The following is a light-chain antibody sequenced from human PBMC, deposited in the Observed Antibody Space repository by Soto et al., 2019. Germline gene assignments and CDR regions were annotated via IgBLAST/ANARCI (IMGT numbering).Light chain of an antibody. Sequence: EIVMTQSPATLSVSPGERATLSCRASQSVSSSLAWYQQKPGQAPRLLIYGASTRATGIPARFSGSGSGTDFTLTISSLQSEDFAVYFCQHYDNWPLTFGGGTKVEIK. J-gene: IGKJ4*01. CDR1: QSVSSS. CDR3: QHYDNWPLT. V-gene: IGKV3-15*01. CDR2: GAS.